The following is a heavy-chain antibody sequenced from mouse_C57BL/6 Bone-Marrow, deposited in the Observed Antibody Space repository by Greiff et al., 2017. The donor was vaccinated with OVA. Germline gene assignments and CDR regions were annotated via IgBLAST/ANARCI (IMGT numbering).Heavy chain of an antibody. J-gene: IGHJ4*01. CDR2: IDPNSGGT. CDR3: AITTVVAPYYAMDY. Sequence: QVQLQQPGAELVKPGASVKLSCKASGYTFTRYWMQCVKQRPGRGLVWIGRIDPNSGGTKYNEKFKSKAPLTVDKPSSTAYMQLSSLTSEDSAVYYCAITTVVAPYYAMDYWGQGTSVTVSS. V-gene: IGHV1-72*01. D-gene: IGHD1-1*01. CDR1: GYTFTRYW.